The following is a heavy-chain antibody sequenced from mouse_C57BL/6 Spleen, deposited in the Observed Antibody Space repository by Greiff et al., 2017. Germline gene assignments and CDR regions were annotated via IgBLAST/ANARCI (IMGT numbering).Heavy chain of an antibody. V-gene: IGHV1-82*01. CDR2: IYPGDGDT. Sequence: QVQLQQSGPELVKPGASVKISCKASGYAFSSSWMNWVKQRPGKGLEWIGRIYPGDGDTNYNGKFKGKATLTADKSSSTAYMQLSSLTSEDSAVYVCARQEIYYGNYDYAMDYWGQGTSVTVSS. CDR3: ARQEIYYGNYDYAMDY. D-gene: IGHD2-1*01. J-gene: IGHJ4*01. CDR1: GYAFSSSW.